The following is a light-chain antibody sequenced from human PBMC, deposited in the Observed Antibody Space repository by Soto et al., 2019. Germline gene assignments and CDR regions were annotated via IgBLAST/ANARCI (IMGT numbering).Light chain of an antibody. CDR1: SSNIGGNS. Sequence: QSVLTQPPSVSAAPGQKVTISCSGSSSNIGGNSVSWYQQLPGTAPKLLIYDDDKRPSGIPDRFPGSKSGTSATLGITGFRTGDEADYYCGSWDSSLSAYVFGTGTKVTVL. CDR3: GSWDSSLSAYV. CDR2: DDD. J-gene: IGLJ1*01. V-gene: IGLV1-51*01.